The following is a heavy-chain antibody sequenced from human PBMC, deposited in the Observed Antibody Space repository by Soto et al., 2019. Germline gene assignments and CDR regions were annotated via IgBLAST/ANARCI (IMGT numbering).Heavy chain of an antibody. D-gene: IGHD1-26*01. Sequence: SQTLSLTCAISVDIVSSNSAAWNCIRQSPSRGLEWLGRTYYRSKWYNDYAVSVKSRITINPDTSKNQFSLQLNPVTPEDTAVYYCATSGGGAYYYGMDVWGQGTTVTVSS. CDR3: ATSGGGAYYYGMDV. CDR2: TYYRSKWYN. CDR1: VDIVSSNSAA. J-gene: IGHJ6*02. V-gene: IGHV6-1*01.